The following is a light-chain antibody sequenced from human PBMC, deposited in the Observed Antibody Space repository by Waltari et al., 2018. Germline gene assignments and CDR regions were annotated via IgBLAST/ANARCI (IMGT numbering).Light chain of an antibody. CDR2: KDR. CDR3: LSPETRGSWV. V-gene: IGLV3-25*03. J-gene: IGLJ2*01. Sequence: SYELTQSPSVSLSPGQTASITCSRYPIHKQNVYWYQKKPVQAPVLIIFKDRERPSGIPERFSGSTSGTTVTLTITGVQAEDEADYYCLSPETRGSWVFGGGTKLTVL. CDR1: PIHKQN.